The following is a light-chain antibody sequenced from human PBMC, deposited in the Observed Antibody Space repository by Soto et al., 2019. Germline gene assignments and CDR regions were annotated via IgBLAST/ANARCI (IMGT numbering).Light chain of an antibody. V-gene: IGKV1-5*01. CDR2: DAS. CDR1: QSINNW. CDR3: HHLT. J-gene: IGKJ1*01. Sequence: DIQMTQSPSTLSASVGDRVTITCRASQSINNWLAWYQQKPGNAPKLLIYDASSLGSGVPSRFSGSGSGTEFSLTISSLQPDDFATYYCHHLTFGQGTKVEVK.